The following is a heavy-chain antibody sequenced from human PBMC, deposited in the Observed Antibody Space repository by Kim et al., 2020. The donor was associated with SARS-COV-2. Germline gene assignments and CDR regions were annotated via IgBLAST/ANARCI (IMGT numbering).Heavy chain of an antibody. D-gene: IGHD2-2*01. V-gene: IGHV3-21*01. CDR2: ISSSSSYI. CDR3: ARDLFVVVPTSTYYYYYGMDV. Sequence: GGSLRLSCAASGFTFSSYSMNWVRQAPGMGLEWVSSISSSSSYIYYADSVKGRFTISRDNAKNSLYLQMNSLRAEDTAVYYCARDLFVVVPTSTYYYYYGMDVWGQGTTVTVSS. CDR1: GFTFSSYS. J-gene: IGHJ6*02.